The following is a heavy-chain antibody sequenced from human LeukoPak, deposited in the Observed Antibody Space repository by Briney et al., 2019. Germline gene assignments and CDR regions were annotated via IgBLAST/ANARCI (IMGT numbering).Heavy chain of an antibody. J-gene: IGHJ4*02. V-gene: IGHV4-59*01. Sequence: SETLSLTCTVSGGSISSYYWSWIRQPPGKGLEWIGYIYYSGSTNYNPSLKSRVTISVDTSKNQFSLKLSSVTAADTAVYYCACRHSSSLPFDYWGQGTLVTVSS. CDR2: IYYSGST. CDR1: GGSISSYY. CDR3: ACRHSSSLPFDY. D-gene: IGHD6-6*01.